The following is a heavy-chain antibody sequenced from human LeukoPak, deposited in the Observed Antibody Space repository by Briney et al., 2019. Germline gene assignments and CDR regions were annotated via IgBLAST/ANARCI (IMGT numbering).Heavy chain of an antibody. CDR1: GFTFSSYS. Sequence: GGSLRLSCAASGFTFSSYSMNWVRQAPGKGLEWVSYISSSSSTIYYADSVKGRFTISRDNAKNSLYLQMNSLRADDTAVYFCAKAKYSSLSYYFDSWGQGTLVTVSS. V-gene: IGHV3-48*04. D-gene: IGHD6-6*01. CDR3: AKAKYSSLSYYFDS. CDR2: ISSSSSTI. J-gene: IGHJ4*02.